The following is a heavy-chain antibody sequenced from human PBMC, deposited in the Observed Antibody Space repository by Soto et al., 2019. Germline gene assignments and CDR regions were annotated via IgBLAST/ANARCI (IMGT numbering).Heavy chain of an antibody. CDR2: IYPGDSDT. D-gene: IGHD3-16*02. V-gene: IGHV5-51*01. CDR3: ARHGGDFVWGSYRSTHNWFDP. J-gene: IGHJ5*02. Sequence: GESLKISCKGSGYSFTSYWIGWVRQMPGKGLEWMGIIYPGDSDTRYSPSFQGQVTISADKSISTAYLQRSSLKASDTAMYYCARHGGDFVWGSYRSTHNWFDPWGQGTLVTVSS. CDR1: GYSFTSYW.